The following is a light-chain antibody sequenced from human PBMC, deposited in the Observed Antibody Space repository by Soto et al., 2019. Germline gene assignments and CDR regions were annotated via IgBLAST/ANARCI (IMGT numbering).Light chain of an antibody. J-gene: IGKJ4*01. CDR3: QQCYTWPVT. CDR2: YGS. CDR1: QGIRNH. V-gene: IGKV3-15*01. Sequence: IVMTQSPATLSVSPGARVTFSCRASQGIRNHLAWYHHNPGQAPRLLISYGSAGATGIPARFSGSGSGTEFTLTINSLQSEDVAVYYCQQCYTWPVTLGGGTKV.